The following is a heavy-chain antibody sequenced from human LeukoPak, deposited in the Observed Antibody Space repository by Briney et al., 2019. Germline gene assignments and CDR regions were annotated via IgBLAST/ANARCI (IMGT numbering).Heavy chain of an antibody. CDR2: INPNSGGT. Sequence: GASVKVSCKASGYNLTVYYIHWVRQAPGQGLEWMGWINPNSGGTNYAQKFQGRVTMTRDTSISTAYMELSRLRSDDTAVYYCARQHRVNIVVVPAAASMGYWGQGTLVTVSS. J-gene: IGHJ4*02. CDR3: ARQHRVNIVVVPAAASMGY. V-gene: IGHV1-2*02. D-gene: IGHD2-2*01. CDR1: GYNLTVYY.